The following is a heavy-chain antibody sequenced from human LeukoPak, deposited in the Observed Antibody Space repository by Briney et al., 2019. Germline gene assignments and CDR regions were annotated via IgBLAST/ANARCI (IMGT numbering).Heavy chain of an antibody. J-gene: IGHJ3*01. CDR1: GSSISSSSYY. V-gene: IGHV4-61*05. Sequence: SETLSLTCTVSGSSISSSSYYWGWIRQPPGRGLEWIGYIYYSGSTSYNPSLKSRVTISVDTSKKQFSLKMNSVTAADTAVYYCARVATGGEMATLYFDSWGQGTMVTVSS. D-gene: IGHD5-24*01. CDR2: IYYSGST. CDR3: ARVATGGEMATLYFDS.